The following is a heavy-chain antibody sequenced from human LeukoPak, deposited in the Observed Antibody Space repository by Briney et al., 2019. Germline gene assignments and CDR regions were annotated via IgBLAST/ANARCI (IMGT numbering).Heavy chain of an antibody. CDR3: ARGRPYYDYVWGSYRSALVDY. V-gene: IGHV4-34*01. Sequence: SETLSLTCAVYGGSFSGYYWSWIRQPPGKGLEWIGEINHSGSTNYNPSLKSRVTISVDTSKNQFSLKLSSVTAADTAVYYCARGRPYYDYVWGSYRSALVDYWGQGTLVTVSP. J-gene: IGHJ4*02. CDR1: GGSFSGYY. CDR2: INHSGST. D-gene: IGHD3-16*02.